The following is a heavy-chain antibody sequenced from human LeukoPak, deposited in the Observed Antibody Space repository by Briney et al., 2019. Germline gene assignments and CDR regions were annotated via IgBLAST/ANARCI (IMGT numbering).Heavy chain of an antibody. J-gene: IGHJ4*02. CDR1: GGSISSSSYY. Sequence: PSETLSLTCTVSGGSISSSSYYWGWIRQPPGKGLEWIGSIYYSGSTYYNPPLKSRVTISVGTSKNQFSLKLSSVTAADTAVYYCASKGATYSSSWYYFDYWGQGTLVTVSS. V-gene: IGHV4-39*01. CDR3: ASKGATYSSSWYYFDY. D-gene: IGHD6-13*01. CDR2: IYYSGST.